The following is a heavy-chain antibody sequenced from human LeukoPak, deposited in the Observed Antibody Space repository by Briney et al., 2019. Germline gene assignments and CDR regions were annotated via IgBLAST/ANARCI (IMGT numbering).Heavy chain of an antibody. CDR2: IYYSGST. V-gene: IGHV4-59*01. J-gene: IGHJ4*02. CDR1: GGSFSGYY. D-gene: IGHD3-22*01. Sequence: SETLSLTCAVYGGSFSGYYWSWIRQPPGKGLEWIGYIYYSGSTNYNPSLKSRVTISVDTSKNQFSLKLSSVTAADTAVFYCARATYYYDAIDYWGQGTLVTVSS. CDR3: ARATYYYDAIDY.